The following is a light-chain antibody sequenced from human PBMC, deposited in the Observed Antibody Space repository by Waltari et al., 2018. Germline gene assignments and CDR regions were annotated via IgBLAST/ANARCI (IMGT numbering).Light chain of an antibody. CDR1: SSDIAYYNY. Sequence: QSALTQPPSASGSPGQSVTISCTGPSSDIAYYNYVSWYQQHPGKAPKLLIFQVNRRPSGVPDRFSGSKSGDTASLTVSGLQAEDEADYYCASYVGNNNYVFGTGTTVTVL. CDR3: ASYVGNNNYV. V-gene: IGLV2-8*01. J-gene: IGLJ1*01. CDR2: QVN.